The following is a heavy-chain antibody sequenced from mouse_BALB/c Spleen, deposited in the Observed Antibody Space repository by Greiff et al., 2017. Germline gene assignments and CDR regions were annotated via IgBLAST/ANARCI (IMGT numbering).Heavy chain of an antibody. D-gene: IGHD2-4*01. V-gene: IGHV1-54*01. CDR3: ATTMITKAFDY. Sequence: VQLQQSGAELVRPGTSVKVSCKASGYAFTNYLIEWVKQRPGQGLEWIGVINPGSGGTNYNEKFKGKATLTADKSSSTAYMQLSSLTSDDSAVYCCATTMITKAFDYWGQGTTLTVSS. J-gene: IGHJ2*01. CDR1: GYAFTNYL. CDR2: INPGSGGT.